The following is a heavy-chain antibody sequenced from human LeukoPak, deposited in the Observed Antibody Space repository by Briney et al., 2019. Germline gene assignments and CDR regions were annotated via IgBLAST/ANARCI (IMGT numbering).Heavy chain of an antibody. CDR1: GYTFTSYG. D-gene: IGHD3-22*01. J-gene: IGHJ3*02. CDR3: ARSAMAYYYDTGGYQIGYPDTAFDI. CDR2: ISAYNGNT. V-gene: IGHV1-18*01. Sequence: GASVKVSCKASGYTFTSYGISWVRQAPGQGLEWMGWISAYNGNTNYAQKLQGRVTMTTDTSTSTAYMELRSLRSDDTAVYYCARSAMAYYYDTGGYQIGYPDTAFDIWGQGTMVTVSS.